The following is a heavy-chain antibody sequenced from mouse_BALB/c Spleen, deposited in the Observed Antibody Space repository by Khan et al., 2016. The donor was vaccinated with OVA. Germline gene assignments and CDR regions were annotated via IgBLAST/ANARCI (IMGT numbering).Heavy chain of an antibody. V-gene: IGHV3-2*02. CDR2: ISYSGNT. J-gene: IGHJ2*01. Sequence: EVQLQESGPGLVKPSQSLSLTCTVTGYSITSDYAWNWIRQFPGNKLDWLGFISYSGNTNYNPSLKSRISITRDTSKNQFFLQLNSVTTEDTATYYCARICGGDFDYWGQGTTLTVSS. CDR3: ARICGGDFDY. CDR1: GYSITSDYA.